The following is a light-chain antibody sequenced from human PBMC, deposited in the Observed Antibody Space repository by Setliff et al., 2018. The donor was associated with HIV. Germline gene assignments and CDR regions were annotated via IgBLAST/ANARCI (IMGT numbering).Light chain of an antibody. J-gene: IGLJ2*01. CDR1: SDDVVAYNL. Sequence: QSVLAQPASVSGSPGQSITISCTGPSDDVVAYNLVSWYQQHPGKAPKLMIYDVSNRPPGVSNRFSGSKSGNTASLTISGLQAEDEADYYCSSYTSSSTLVFGGGTKATVL. CDR2: DVS. CDR3: SSYTSSSTLV. V-gene: IGLV2-14*03.